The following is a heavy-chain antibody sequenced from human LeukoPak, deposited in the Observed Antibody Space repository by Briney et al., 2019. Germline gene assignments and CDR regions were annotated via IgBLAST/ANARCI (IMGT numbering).Heavy chain of an antibody. V-gene: IGHV3-74*01. D-gene: IGHD3-10*02. CDR2: INPDGSTT. CDR1: RFTFNAYW. Sequence: GGSLRLSCAASRFTFNAYWMHWVRQAPGRGLVWVSLINPDGSTTIYADSVKGRFTISRDNSKNSLYLQMNSLRAEDTAVYYCAELGITMIGGVWGKGTTVTISS. J-gene: IGHJ6*04. CDR3: AELGITMIGGV.